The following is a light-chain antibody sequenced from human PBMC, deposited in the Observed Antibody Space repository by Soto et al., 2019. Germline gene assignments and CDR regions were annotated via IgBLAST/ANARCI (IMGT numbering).Light chain of an antibody. V-gene: IGKV1-6*01. CDR3: LQDYNYPWT. CDR2: GAS. CDR1: QDISDD. J-gene: IGKJ1*01. Sequence: AIQTTQSPSSLSASVGDRVSITCRASQDISDDLGWYQQKPGKAPKVLIYGASILQSGVPSRFSGSGSGTDFTLTISSLQPEDFATYYCLQDYNYPWTFGQGTRVEIK.